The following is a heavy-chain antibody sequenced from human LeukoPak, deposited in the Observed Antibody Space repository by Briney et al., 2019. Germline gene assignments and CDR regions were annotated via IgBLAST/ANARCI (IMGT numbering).Heavy chain of an antibody. D-gene: IGHD2-2*01. J-gene: IGHJ4*02. CDR3: ARSPTVPAATHFDY. CDR2: IYTSGST. Sequence: PSQTLSLTCTVSGGSISSGSYYWSWIRQPAGKGLEWIGRIYTSGSTNYNPSLKSRVTISVDTSKNQFSLKLSSVTAADTAVYYRARSPTVPAATHFDYWGQGTLVTVSS. V-gene: IGHV4-61*02. CDR1: GGSISSGSYY.